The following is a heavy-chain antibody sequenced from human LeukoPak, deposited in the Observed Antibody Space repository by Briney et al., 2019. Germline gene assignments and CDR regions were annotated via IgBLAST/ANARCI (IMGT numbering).Heavy chain of an antibody. CDR3: ARGGRLGYCSGGSCFARGEYFQH. J-gene: IGHJ1*01. Sequence: GASVTVSCTASGYTFTIYGISWVRQAPGQGLEWMGRINPNSGGTNYAQKFQGRVTMTRDTSISTAYMELSRLRSDDTAVYYCARGGRLGYCSGGSCFARGEYFQHWGQGTLVTVSS. CDR1: GYTFTIYG. D-gene: IGHD2-15*01. CDR2: INPNSGGT. V-gene: IGHV1-2*06.